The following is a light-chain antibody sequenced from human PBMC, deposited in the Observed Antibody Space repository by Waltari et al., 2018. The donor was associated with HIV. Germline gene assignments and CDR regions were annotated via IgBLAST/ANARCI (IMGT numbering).Light chain of an antibody. Sequence: ELTQPPSVSVPSGQTASISCSGEKLADKFPCWYQKKPGQPPILLVYPGSRRPSGMPERFSASRSANTATLTIRGAQALEEAEYFCQAWDASHAVFGGGTTLTVL. V-gene: IGLV3-1*01. CDR2: PGS. J-gene: IGLJ2*01. CDR1: KLADKF. CDR3: QAWDASHAV.